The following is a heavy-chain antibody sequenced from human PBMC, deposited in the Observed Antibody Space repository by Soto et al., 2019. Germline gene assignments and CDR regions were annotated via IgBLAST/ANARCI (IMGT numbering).Heavy chain of an antibody. CDR3: AKDRRYYDSSGYYSDY. Sequence: GGSLRLSCAASGFTFSSYAMSWVRQAPGKGLEWVSAISGSGGSTYYADSVKGRFTISRDNSKNTLYLQMNSLRAEDTAVYYCAKDRRYYDSSGYYSDYWGQGTLVTVSS. D-gene: IGHD3-22*01. CDR1: GFTFSSYA. J-gene: IGHJ4*02. CDR2: ISGSGGST. V-gene: IGHV3-23*01.